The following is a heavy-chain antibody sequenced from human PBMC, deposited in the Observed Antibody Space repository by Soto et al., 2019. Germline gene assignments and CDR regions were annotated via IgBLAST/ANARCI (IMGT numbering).Heavy chain of an antibody. V-gene: IGHV1-8*01. Sequence: GASVKVSCKASGYTFTSYDINWVRQATGQGLEWMGWMNPNSGNTGYAQKFQGRVTMTRNTSISTAYMELSSLRSEDTAVYYCARAQGATYDFWSGSDNNWFDPWG. CDR3: ARAQGATYDFWSGSDNNWFDP. CDR2: MNPNSGNT. J-gene: IGHJ5*02. CDR1: GYTFTSYD. D-gene: IGHD3-3*01.